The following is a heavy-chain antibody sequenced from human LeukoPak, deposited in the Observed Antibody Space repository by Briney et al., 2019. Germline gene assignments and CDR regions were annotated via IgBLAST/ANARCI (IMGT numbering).Heavy chain of an antibody. CDR1: GFTFSSFW. CDR2: IHLDGRTT. V-gene: IGHV3-74*01. D-gene: IGHD3-16*01. J-gene: IGHJ4*02. CDR3: ARGGSPSGY. Sequence: GGSLRLSCAASGFTFSSFWVLWLRQRPGKGLVWVSRIHLDGRTTNYADSVKGRFTISRDNAKNTLSLEMNSLRPEDTAVYYCARGGSPSGYWGQGTLVSVSS.